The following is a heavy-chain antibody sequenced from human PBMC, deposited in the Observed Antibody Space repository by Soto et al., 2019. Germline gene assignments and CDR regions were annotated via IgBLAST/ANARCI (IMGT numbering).Heavy chain of an antibody. J-gene: IGHJ6*01. V-gene: IGHV1-58*01. D-gene: IGHD3-10*01. CDR2: IVVGSGNT. CDR3: AAMIREIIITSGMGI. Sequence: QRLEWIGWIVVGSGNTNYAQKFQERVTITRDMSTSTAYMELSSLRSEDTAVYYCAAMIREIIITSGMGICGERTMLTVS.